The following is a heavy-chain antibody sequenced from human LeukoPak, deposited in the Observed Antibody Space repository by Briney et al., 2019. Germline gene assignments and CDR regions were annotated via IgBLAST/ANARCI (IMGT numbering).Heavy chain of an antibody. V-gene: IGHV4-28*03. CDR2: IYYSGST. CDR1: GYSISGGNW. Sequence: PSDTLSLTCAVSGYSISGGNWWGWIRQPPGKGLEWIGYIYYSGSTNYNPSLKSRVTISVDTSKNQFSLKLSSVTAADTAVYYCAREAYSGSYGGDYWGQGTLVTVSS. J-gene: IGHJ4*02. D-gene: IGHD1-26*01. CDR3: AREAYSGSYGGDY.